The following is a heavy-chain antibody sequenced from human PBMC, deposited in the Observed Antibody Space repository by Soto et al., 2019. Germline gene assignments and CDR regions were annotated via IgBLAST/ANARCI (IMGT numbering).Heavy chain of an antibody. V-gene: IGHV3-74*01. CDR2: INSDGSST. J-gene: IGHJ4*02. D-gene: IGHD2-2*01. CDR1: GFTFSSYW. CDR3: AHCSSTSCYSKPFDY. Sequence: PGGSLRLSCAASGFTFSSYWMHWVRQAPGKGLVWVSRINSDGSSTSYADSVKGRFTISRDNAKNSLYLQMNSLRAEDTSVYYCAHCSSTSCYSKPFDYWGQGTLVTVSS.